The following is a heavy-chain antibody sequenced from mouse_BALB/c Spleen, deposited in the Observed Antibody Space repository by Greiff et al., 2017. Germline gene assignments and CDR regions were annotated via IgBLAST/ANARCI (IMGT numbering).Heavy chain of an antibody. CDR2: ISYSGST. CDR1: GYSITSDYA. CDR3: AREYDDAMDY. J-gene: IGHJ4*01. D-gene: IGHD2-14*01. V-gene: IGHV3-2*02. Sequence: DVKLVESGPGLVKPSQSLSLTCTVTGYSITSDYAWNWIRQFPGNKLEWMGYISYSGSTSYNPSLKSRISITRDTSKNQFFLQLNSVTTEDTATYYCAREYDDAMDYWGQGTSVTVSS.